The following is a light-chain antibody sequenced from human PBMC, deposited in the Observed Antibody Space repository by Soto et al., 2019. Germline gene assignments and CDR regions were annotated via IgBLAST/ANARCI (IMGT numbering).Light chain of an antibody. J-gene: IGKJ1*01. CDR1: QSVSSN. V-gene: IGKV3-15*01. Sequence: EIVMTQSPATLSVSPGERATLSCRASQSVSSNLAWYQQKPGQAPRLLIYGASTRATGIPARSSGSGSGTEFTLTISSLQSEDFAVYYCQQYNNWPQTFGQGTKVDIK. CDR3: QQYNNWPQT. CDR2: GAS.